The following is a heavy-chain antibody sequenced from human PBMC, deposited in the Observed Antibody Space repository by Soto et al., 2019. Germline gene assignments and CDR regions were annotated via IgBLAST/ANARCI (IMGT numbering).Heavy chain of an antibody. Sequence: SQILSLTCAISGDSVSSNSAAWNWIRQSPSRGLEWLGRTYYRSKWFNEYAVAVETRIIINPDTSKNQFSLQLNSVTPEDTAVYYCARDGDGYNVGWSDPWGQGTLVTVSS. CDR2: TYYRSKWFN. D-gene: IGHD5-12*01. CDR1: GDSVSSNSAA. V-gene: IGHV6-1*01. CDR3: ARDGDGYNVGWSDP. J-gene: IGHJ5*02.